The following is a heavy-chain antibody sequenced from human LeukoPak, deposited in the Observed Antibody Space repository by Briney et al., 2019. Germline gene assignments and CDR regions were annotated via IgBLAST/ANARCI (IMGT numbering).Heavy chain of an antibody. Sequence: AGGSLRLSCVASGFRFSSHWMSWVRHSPGKGLEWVANINEDGGTKYYRDFAKGRFTISRDNAQNSLYLEINSLRAEDTAVYYCAREKYLRGPDVEYFDYWGQGTLVTVSS. J-gene: IGHJ4*02. V-gene: IGHV3-7*01. CDR2: INEDGGTK. D-gene: IGHD5/OR15-5a*01. CDR1: GFRFSSHW. CDR3: AREKYLRGPDVEYFDY.